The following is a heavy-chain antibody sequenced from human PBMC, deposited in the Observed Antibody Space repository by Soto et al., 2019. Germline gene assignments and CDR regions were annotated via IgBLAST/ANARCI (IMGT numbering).Heavy chain of an antibody. Sequence: GGSLRLSCAASGFTFSSYAMSWVRQAPGKGLEWVSAISGSGGSTYYADSVKGRFTISRDNSKNTLYLQMNSLRAEDTAVYYCAKGSHDFWSGYWSFDFWGQGALVTVSS. V-gene: IGHV3-23*01. CDR3: AKGSHDFWSGYWSFDF. CDR2: ISGSGGST. D-gene: IGHD3-3*01. CDR1: GFTFSSYA. J-gene: IGHJ4*02.